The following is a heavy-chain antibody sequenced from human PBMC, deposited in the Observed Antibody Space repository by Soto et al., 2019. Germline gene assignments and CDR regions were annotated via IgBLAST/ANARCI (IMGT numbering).Heavy chain of an antibody. CDR2: IKEDGSEK. CDR3: LRDRGYNAFDY. D-gene: IGHD5-18*01. V-gene: IGHV3-7*01. CDR1: GFTFSTSW. Sequence: DVQLVESGGGLVQPGGSLRLSCGASGFTFSTSWMNWVRQAPGKGLEWVAGIKEDGSEKYYVDSVKGRFTISKDNAENSLELHMNGLTVEDTAVYYCLRDRGYNAFDYWGLGTLVTVSS. J-gene: IGHJ4*02.